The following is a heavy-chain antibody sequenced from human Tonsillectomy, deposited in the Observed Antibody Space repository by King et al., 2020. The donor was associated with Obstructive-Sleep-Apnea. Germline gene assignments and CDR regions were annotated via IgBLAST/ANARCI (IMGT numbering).Heavy chain of an antibody. J-gene: IGHJ4*02. CDR1: GFTFSSYA. CDR3: AKFHSSRPRNLLN. Sequence: VQLVESGGGLVQPGGSLRLSCAASGFTFSSYAMSWVRQAPGKGLEWVSAISGSGGSTYYADSVKGRFTISRDNSKNTLYLQMNSLRAVDTAVNYCAKFHSSRPRNLLNWGQGTLVTVSS. D-gene: IGHD6-13*01. CDR2: ISGSGGST. V-gene: IGHV3-23*04.